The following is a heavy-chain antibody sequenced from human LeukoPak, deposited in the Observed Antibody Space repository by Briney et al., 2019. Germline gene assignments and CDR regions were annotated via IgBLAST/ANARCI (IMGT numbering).Heavy chain of an antibody. CDR1: GFTFSSYD. D-gene: IGHD1-26*01. CDR2: IATAGDT. CDR3: ARGSGSYPGGFDY. V-gene: IGHV3-13*01. Sequence: GGSLRLSCAASGFTFSSYDMHWVRQATGKGLEWVSAIATAGDTYYPGSVKGRFTISRENAKNSLYLQMNSLSAGDTAVYYCARGSGSYPGGFDYWGQGTLVTVSS. J-gene: IGHJ4*02.